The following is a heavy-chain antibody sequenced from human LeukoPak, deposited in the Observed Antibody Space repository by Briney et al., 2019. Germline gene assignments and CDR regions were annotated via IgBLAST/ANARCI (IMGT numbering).Heavy chain of an antibody. CDR3: ASVVSYDSSGYGNNWFDP. CDR2: IYYSGGT. Sequence: SETLSLTCTVSGGSISSSSYYWGWIRQPPGKGLEWIGSIYYSGGTYYNPSLKSRVTISVDTSKNQFSLKLSSVTAADTAVYYCASVVSYDSSGYGNNWFDPWGQGTLVTVSS. CDR1: GGSISSSSYY. J-gene: IGHJ5*02. V-gene: IGHV4-39*01. D-gene: IGHD3-22*01.